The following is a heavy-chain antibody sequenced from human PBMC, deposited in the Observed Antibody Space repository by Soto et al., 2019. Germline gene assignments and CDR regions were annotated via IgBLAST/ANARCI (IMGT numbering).Heavy chain of an antibody. J-gene: IGHJ5*02. V-gene: IGHV4-39*07. CDR3: ASSTGGSGTDNWFDP. CDR1: GVSISSSDYY. Sequence: PSETLSLTCTFSGVSISSSDYYWAWLRQPPGKGLEWIGEINHSGSTNSSPSLKSRVTISVDTSKNQFSLKLSSVTAADTAVYYCASSTGGSGTDNWFDPWGQGTLVTVSS. CDR2: INHSGST. D-gene: IGHD3-10*01.